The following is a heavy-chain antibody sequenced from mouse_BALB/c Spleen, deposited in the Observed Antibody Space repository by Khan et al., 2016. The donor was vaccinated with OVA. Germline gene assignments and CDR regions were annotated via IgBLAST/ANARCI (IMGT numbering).Heavy chain of an antibody. CDR3: ACRNA. CDR1: GFHIKETY. Sequence: VQLQQPGAELVKPGASVKLSCTASGFHIKETYMHWVKQSPEQGLEWLGSIDPANGTTKYDPTFQGKATITADTSSNTAYLQVSNLTSEDSADYYWACRNAWAQGTTLT. CDR2: IDPANGTT. V-gene: IGHV14-3*02. J-gene: IGHJ2*01.